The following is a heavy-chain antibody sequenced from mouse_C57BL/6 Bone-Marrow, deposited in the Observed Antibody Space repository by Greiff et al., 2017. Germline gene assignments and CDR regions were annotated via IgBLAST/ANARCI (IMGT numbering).Heavy chain of an antibody. Sequence: EVLLQQSGPVLVKPGASVKMSCKASGYTFTDYYMNWVKQSHGKSLEWIGVINPYNGGTSYNQKFKGKATLTVDKSSSTAYMELNSLTSEDSAVXYCARPDYYGSSDYWGQGTTLTVSS. V-gene: IGHV1-19*01. CDR2: INPYNGGT. D-gene: IGHD1-1*01. J-gene: IGHJ2*01. CDR3: ARPDYYGSSDY. CDR1: GYTFTDYY.